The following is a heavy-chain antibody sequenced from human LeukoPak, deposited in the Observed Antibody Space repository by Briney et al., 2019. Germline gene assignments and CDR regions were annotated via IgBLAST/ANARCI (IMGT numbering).Heavy chain of an antibody. D-gene: IGHD1-26*01. CDR3: ARHQYSGTFYNAFDI. J-gene: IGHJ3*02. Sequence: GGSLKISCKGPGYSFTTYWIGWVRQMPGQGLELLGVIYPGVSDTRYSPSFQGQVTISADMSISTAYLQWSSLKASDTAMYYCARHQYSGTFYNAFDIWGQGTIVTVSS. CDR1: GYSFTTYW. V-gene: IGHV5-51*01. CDR2: IYPGVSDT.